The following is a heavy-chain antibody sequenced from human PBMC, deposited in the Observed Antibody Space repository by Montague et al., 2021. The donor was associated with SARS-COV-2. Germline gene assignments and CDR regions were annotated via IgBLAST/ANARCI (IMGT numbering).Heavy chain of an antibody. J-gene: IGHJ4*02. D-gene: IGHD3/OR15-3a*01. CDR1: DVSLSSSTW. V-gene: IGHV4-4*02. Sequence: SETLSLTYVVSDVSLSSSTWWSWVRQSPGKGLEWVGETYLSGFTQYNPSVKSRVTISLDDSRSQFSLRLTSVTAADTAVYFCARGGLGNRGFDYWGQRALVTVSS. CDR2: TYLSGFT. CDR3: ARGGLGNRGFDY.